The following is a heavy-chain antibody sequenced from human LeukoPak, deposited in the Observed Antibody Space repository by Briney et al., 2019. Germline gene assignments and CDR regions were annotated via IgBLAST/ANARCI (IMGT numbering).Heavy chain of an antibody. CDR2: IKHDGREE. CDR3: ARDYGTSGYDLHDY. J-gene: IGHJ4*02. V-gene: IGHV3-7*01. CDR1: GLTFSSYW. D-gene: IGHD3-22*01. Sequence: GGSLRLSCAASGLTFSSYWMTWVRQAPGKGLEWVANIKHDGREEHYVDSVKGRFTISRDNAKNSLYLQMNSLRDEDTAVYYCARDYGTSGYDLHDYWGQGTLVTVSS.